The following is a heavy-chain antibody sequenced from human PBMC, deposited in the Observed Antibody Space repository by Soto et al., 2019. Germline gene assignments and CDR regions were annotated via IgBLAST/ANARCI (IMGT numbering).Heavy chain of an antibody. CDR2: VTPLLDAS. CDR3: ASGKSHMPQDRMAFYYYMDV. Sequence: QVQLVQSGAEVKKPGSSVRISCAASGATFNDYTFTWVRRAPGQGLEWMGRVTPLLDASNYAEKFQDRVTITSNRSTSTVYMELSGLQSENSAISYCASGKSHMPQDRMAFYYYMDVWGKGTKASVSS. J-gene: IGHJ6*03. V-gene: IGHV1-69*08. CDR1: GATFNDYT. D-gene: IGHD5-12*01.